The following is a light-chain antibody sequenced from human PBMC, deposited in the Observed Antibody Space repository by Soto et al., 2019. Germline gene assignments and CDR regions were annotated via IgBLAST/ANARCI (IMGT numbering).Light chain of an antibody. CDR1: QNINNW. Sequence: DIQMTQSPSTLSASVGDRVTITCRASQNINNWLAWYQQKAGKAPKLLIYDGSSLESGVPSRFSGSGSGTECTLNISSLQPDDFATYYCHQYNSYFQTFGQGTKVEI. V-gene: IGKV1-5*01. CDR2: DGS. J-gene: IGKJ1*01. CDR3: HQYNSYFQT.